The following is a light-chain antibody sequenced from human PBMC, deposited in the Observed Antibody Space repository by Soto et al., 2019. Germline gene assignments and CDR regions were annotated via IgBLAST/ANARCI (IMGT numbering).Light chain of an antibody. CDR3: QQYDGYSPHT. CDR1: QSVRNW. J-gene: IGKJ1*01. CDR2: DSS. Sequence: DIQMTQSPSTLFASVGDRVTITCRASQSVRNWLAWYQQKPGRAPHLLIYDSSTLEPGVPSRFRGSGSGTEFTLTINGLQPDDFGTYYGQQYDGYSPHTFGQGTKVEIK. V-gene: IGKV1-5*01.